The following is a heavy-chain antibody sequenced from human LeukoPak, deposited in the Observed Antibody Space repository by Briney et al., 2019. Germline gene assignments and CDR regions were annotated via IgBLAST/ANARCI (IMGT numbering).Heavy chain of an antibody. CDR1: GYSFTSYY. V-gene: IGHV1-46*01. J-gene: IGHJ5*02. CDR3: ARDRYYGSGSFPLRYNWFDP. Sequence: ASVKVSCKASGYSFTSYYMHWVRQAPGQGLEWMGLINPSGSSTTYAQKFQGRVTMTRDMSTSTVYMELSSLRSKDTAVYYCARDRYYGSGSFPLRYNWFDPWGQGTLVTVSS. D-gene: IGHD3-10*01. CDR2: INPSGSST.